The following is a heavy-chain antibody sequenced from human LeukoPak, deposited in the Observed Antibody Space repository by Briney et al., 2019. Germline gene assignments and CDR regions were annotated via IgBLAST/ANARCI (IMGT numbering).Heavy chain of an antibody. Sequence: ASVKVSCKASGYTFTSYDINWVRQATGQGLEWMGWMNPNSGNTGYAQKFQGRVTMTEDTSTDTAYMELSSLRSEDTAVYYCATDILTGYSMGGVWAAFDIWGQGTMVTVSS. CDR3: ATDILTGYSMGGVWAAFDI. CDR2: MNPNSGNT. V-gene: IGHV1-8*01. J-gene: IGHJ3*02. CDR1: GYTFTSYD. D-gene: IGHD3-9*01.